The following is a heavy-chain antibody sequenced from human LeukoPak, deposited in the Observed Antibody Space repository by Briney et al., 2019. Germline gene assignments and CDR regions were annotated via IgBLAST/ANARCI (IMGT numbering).Heavy chain of an antibody. J-gene: IGHJ3*01. CDR3: AAEAAYYYDSRDAFDV. Sequence: SVKLSCKASGFTFTSSAVQWVRQARGQRLEWIGWIVVGSGNTNYAQKFQERVTITRDMSTSLVYMELSSLRSEDTAVYYCAAEAAYYYDSRDAFDVWCQGTMVTVSS. D-gene: IGHD3-22*01. V-gene: IGHV1-58*01. CDR2: IVVGSGNT. CDR1: GFTFTSSA.